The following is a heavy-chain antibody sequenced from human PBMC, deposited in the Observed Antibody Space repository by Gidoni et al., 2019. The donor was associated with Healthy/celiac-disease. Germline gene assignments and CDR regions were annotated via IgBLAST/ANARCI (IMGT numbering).Heavy chain of an antibody. J-gene: IGHJ5*02. V-gene: IGHV4-31*02. CDR2: IYYSGST. CDR3: ARRHGGITGTSWCDP. Sequence: TCGGYYWSWIRQHPGKGLEWIGYIYYSGSTYYNPSLKSRVTISVDTSKNQFSLKLSSVTAADTAVYYCARRHGGITGTSWCDPGGQGTLVTVSS. CDR1: TCGGYY. D-gene: IGHD1-7*01.